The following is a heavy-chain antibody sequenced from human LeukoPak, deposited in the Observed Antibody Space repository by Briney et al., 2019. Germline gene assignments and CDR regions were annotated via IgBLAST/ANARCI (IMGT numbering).Heavy chain of an antibody. J-gene: IGHJ2*01. V-gene: IGHV3-7*03. CDR3: ARRRLYSSGWYNLGQGDWYFDL. D-gene: IGHD6-19*01. Sequence: GGSLRLSCAASGFTFSSYRMSWVRQAPGKGLEWVANIKQDGSEKYYVDSVKGRFTISRDNSKNTLYLQVNSLRAEDTAVYYCARRRLYSSGWYNLGQGDWYFDLWGRGTLVTVSS. CDR2: IKQDGSEK. CDR1: GFTFSSYR.